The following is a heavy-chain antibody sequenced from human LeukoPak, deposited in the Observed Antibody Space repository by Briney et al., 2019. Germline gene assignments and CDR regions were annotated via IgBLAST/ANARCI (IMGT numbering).Heavy chain of an antibody. Sequence: GRSLRLSCAASGFTFSSYDMHWVRQAPGKGLEWVAVIWYDGSNKCYADSVKGRFTISRDNSKNTLYLQMNSLRAEDTAVYYCARGGYYLYGMDVWGQGTTVTVSS. J-gene: IGHJ6*02. CDR2: IWYDGSNK. CDR1: GFTFSSYD. CDR3: ARGGYYLYGMDV. D-gene: IGHD3-10*01. V-gene: IGHV3-33*01.